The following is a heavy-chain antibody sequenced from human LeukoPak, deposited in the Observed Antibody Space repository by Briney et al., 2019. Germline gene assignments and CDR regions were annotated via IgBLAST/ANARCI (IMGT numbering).Heavy chain of an antibody. Sequence: ASVKVSCKASVYTLTDHHMHWVRQAPGQALEWMGWINPDSRGTNYAQKFQGRVTITTDASISTAYMELSRLRSDDTAVDYFTKSELYGVVDYWGQGTLVTVSS. J-gene: IGHJ4*02. CDR3: TKSELYGVVDY. CDR1: VYTLTDHH. V-gene: IGHV1-2*02. D-gene: IGHD4-17*01. CDR2: INPDSRGT.